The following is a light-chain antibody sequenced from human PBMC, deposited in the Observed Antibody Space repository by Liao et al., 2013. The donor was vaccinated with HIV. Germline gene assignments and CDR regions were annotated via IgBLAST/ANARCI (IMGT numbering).Light chain of an antibody. J-gene: IGLJ3*02. CDR3: QTWDSSTVV. V-gene: IGLV3-21*01. CDR2: SDN. Sequence: SYALTQPPSVSVSPGKTASITCGGNNIGRKSVHWYQQKPGQAPVLVLYSDNVRPSRIPERFSGSNSGNTATLTITGTQALDEADYYCQTWDSSTVVFGGGTKLTVL. CDR1: NIGRKS.